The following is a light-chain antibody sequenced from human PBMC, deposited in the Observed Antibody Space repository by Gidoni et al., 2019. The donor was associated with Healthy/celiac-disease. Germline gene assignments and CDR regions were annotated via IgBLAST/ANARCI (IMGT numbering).Light chain of an antibody. Sequence: DIQLTQSPSFLSASVGDRVTITCRASQGISSYLAWYHQKPGKAPKLLIYAASTLQSGVPSRFSGSGSGTEFTLTISSLQPEDFATYYCQQLNSYLPLTFXXXTEVEIK. V-gene: IGKV1-9*01. CDR2: AAS. J-gene: IGKJ4*01. CDR3: QQLNSYLPLT. CDR1: QGISSY.